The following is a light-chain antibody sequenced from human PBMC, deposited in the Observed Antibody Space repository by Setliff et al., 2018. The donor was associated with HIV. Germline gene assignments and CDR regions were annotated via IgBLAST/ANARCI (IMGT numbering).Light chain of an antibody. CDR3: SSYTSSSTLFI. J-gene: IGLJ1*01. V-gene: IGLV2-14*03. Sequence: QSVLTQPASVSGSPGQSITISCTGTSSDVGGYNYVSWYQQHPGKAPKLMIYDVSNRPSGVSNRFSGSKSGNTASLTISGLQAEDEADYYCSSYTSSSTLFIVGTGTKV. CDR1: SSDVGGYNY. CDR2: DVS.